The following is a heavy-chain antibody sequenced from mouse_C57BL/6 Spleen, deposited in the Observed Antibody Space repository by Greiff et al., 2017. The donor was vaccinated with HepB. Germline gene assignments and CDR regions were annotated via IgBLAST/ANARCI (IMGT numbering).Heavy chain of an antibody. J-gene: IGHJ1*03. D-gene: IGHD2-4*01. CDR2: ISDGGSYT. V-gene: IGHV5-4*01. Sequence: EVNLVESGGGLVKPGGSLKLSCAASGFTFSSYAMSWVRQTPEKRLEWVATISDGGSYTYYPDNVKGRFTISRDNAKNNLYLQMSHLKSEDTAMYYCARERVYYDYDGGYFDVWGTGTTVTVSS. CDR3: ARERVYYDYDGGYFDV. CDR1: GFTFSSYA.